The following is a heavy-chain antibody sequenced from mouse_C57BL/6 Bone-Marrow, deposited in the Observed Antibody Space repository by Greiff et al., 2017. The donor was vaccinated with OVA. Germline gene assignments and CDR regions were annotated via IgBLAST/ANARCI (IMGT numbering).Heavy chain of an antibody. J-gene: IGHJ2*01. Sequence: EVQGVESGAELVRPGASVKLSCTASGFNIKDDYMHWVKQRPEQGLEWIGWIDPENGDTEYASKFQGKATITADTSSNTAYLQLSSLTSEDTAVYYCTFITTVVDYWGQGTTLTVSS. D-gene: IGHD1-1*01. V-gene: IGHV14-4*01. CDR1: GFNIKDDY. CDR3: TFITTVVDY. CDR2: IDPENGDT.